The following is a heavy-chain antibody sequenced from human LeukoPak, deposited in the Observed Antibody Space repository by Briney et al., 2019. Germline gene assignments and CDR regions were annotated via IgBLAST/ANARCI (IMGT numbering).Heavy chain of an antibody. Sequence: GASVKVSCKASGYTFTSYAMHWVRQAPGQRLEWMGWINAGNGNSKYSQKFQGRVTITRDTSASTAYMELSSLRSEDTAVYYCARALPPPGGSYPKVWGQGTLVTVSS. CDR2: INAGNGNS. J-gene: IGHJ4*02. CDR3: ARALPPPGGSYPKV. CDR1: GYTFTSYA. V-gene: IGHV1-3*01. D-gene: IGHD1-26*01.